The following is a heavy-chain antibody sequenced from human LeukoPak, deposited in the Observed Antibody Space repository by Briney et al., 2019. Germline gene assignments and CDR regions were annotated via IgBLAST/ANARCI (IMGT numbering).Heavy chain of an antibody. Sequence: GGSLRLSCAASGFTFSSYGMIWVRQAPGKGLEWVSAISGSGGSTYYADSVKGRFTISRDNSKNTLYLQMNSRRAEDTAVYYCAKGAYQLPWVAEYFQHWGQGTLVTVSS. CDR3: AKGAYQLPWVAEYFQH. CDR1: GFTFSSYG. D-gene: IGHD2-2*01. V-gene: IGHV3-23*01. J-gene: IGHJ1*01. CDR2: ISGSGGST.